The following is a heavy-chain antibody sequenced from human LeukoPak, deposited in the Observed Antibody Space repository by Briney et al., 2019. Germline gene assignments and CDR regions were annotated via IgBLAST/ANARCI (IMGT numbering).Heavy chain of an antibody. CDR2: IWYDGSNK. CDR1: GFTFSSYG. CDR3: TRQSENFSLDS. D-gene: IGHD3-3*01. Sequence: PGGSLRLSCAASGFTFSSYGMHWVRQAPGKGLEWVAVIWYDGSNKYYADSVKGRFTISRDNSKNTLYLQMNSLRAEDTAVYFCTRQSENFSLDSWGQGTLVTVSS. V-gene: IGHV3-33*01. J-gene: IGHJ4*02.